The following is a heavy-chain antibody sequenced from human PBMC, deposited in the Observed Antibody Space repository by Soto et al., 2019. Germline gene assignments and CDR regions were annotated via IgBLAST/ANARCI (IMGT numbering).Heavy chain of an antibody. CDR2: IYYSGST. D-gene: IGHD3-22*01. CDR1: GGSISSGDYY. CDR3: ASYYDSSGYYDYYFDY. J-gene: IGHJ4*02. V-gene: IGHV4-30-4*01. Sequence: SETLSLTCTVSGGSISSGDYYWSWIRQPPGKGLEWIGYIYYSGSTYYNPSLKSRVTISVDTSKNQFSLKLSSVTAADTAVYYCASYYDSSGYYDYYFDYWGQGILVTVSS.